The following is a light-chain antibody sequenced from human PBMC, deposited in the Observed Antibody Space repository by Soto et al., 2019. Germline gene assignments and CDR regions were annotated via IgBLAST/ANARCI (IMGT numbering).Light chain of an antibody. Sequence: QSVLAQPPSVPGAPGQRVTISCTGSSSNIGAGYDVHWYQQLPGTAPKLLIYGNSNRPSGVPDRFSGSKSGTSASLAITGLQAEDEADYYCQSYDSSLSDLFGGGTKVTVL. V-gene: IGLV1-40*01. CDR2: GNS. CDR1: SSNIGAGYD. CDR3: QSYDSSLSDL. J-gene: IGLJ2*01.